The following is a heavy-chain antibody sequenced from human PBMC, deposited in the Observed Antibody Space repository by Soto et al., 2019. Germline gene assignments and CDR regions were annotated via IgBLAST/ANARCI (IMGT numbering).Heavy chain of an antibody. CDR1: GFTFSSYA. CDR3: AKSQPWELPVYWYFDL. V-gene: IGHV3-23*01. CDR2: ISGSGGST. Sequence: GGSLRLSCAASGFTFSSYAMSWVRQAPGKGLEWVSAISGSGGSTYYADSVKGRFTISRDNSKNTLYLQMNSLRAEDTAVYYCAKSQPWELPVYWYFDLWGRGTLVTVSS. J-gene: IGHJ2*01. D-gene: IGHD1-26*01.